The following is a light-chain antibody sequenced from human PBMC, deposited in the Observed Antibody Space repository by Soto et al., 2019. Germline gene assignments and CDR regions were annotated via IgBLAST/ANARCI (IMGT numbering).Light chain of an antibody. CDR3: QQSYIAPPYT. CDR1: QAISTY. Sequence: DIQMTQSPSSLSASVGDRVTITCRASQAISTYLNWYPQKPGKAPKLLIYAASSLQSGVPSRFSCSGSGTEFTLTINSLQPEDFGTYYCQQSYIAPPYTFGQGTKLEIK. V-gene: IGKV1-39*01. J-gene: IGKJ2*01. CDR2: AAS.